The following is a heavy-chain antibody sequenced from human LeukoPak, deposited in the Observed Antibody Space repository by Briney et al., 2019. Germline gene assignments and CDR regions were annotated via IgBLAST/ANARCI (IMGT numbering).Heavy chain of an antibody. Sequence: SETLSLTCTVSGGSISSYYWSWIRQPPGKGLEWIGYIYYSGSTNYNPSLKSRVTISVDTSKNQFSLELSSVTAADTAVYYCARETSQKGAHYMDVWGKGTTITISS. D-gene: IGHD3-16*01. V-gene: IGHV4-59*01. J-gene: IGHJ6*03. CDR3: ARETSQKGAHYMDV. CDR2: IYYSGST. CDR1: GGSISSYY.